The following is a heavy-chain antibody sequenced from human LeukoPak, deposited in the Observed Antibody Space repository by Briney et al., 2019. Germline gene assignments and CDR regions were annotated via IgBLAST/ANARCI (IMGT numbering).Heavy chain of an antibody. CDR1: GFXVSSNY. J-gene: IGHJ4*02. D-gene: IGHD1-26*01. V-gene: IGHV3-66*01. CDR3: ASSGNYRIYYFDY. CDR2: IYSGGST. Sequence: GGSLRLSCAASGFXVSSNYISWVRQAPGKGLEWVSLIYSGGSTYYADSVKGRFTISRDNSKNTLYLQMNSLRAEDTAVYYCASSGNYRIYYFDYWGQGTLVTVSS.